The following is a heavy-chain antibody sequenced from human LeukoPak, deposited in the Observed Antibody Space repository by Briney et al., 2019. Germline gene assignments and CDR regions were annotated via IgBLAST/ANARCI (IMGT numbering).Heavy chain of an antibody. D-gene: IGHD3-22*01. CDR3: ARDSGYRLRDAFDI. V-gene: IGHV4-30-2*01. CDR2: IYHSGST. CDR1: GGSISSGGYY. Sequence: SQTLSLTCTVSGGSISSGGYYWSWIRQPPGKGLEWIVYIYHSGSTYYHPSLKSRVTISVDRSKNQFSLKLSSVTAADTAVYYCARDSGYRLRDAFDIWGQGTMVTVSS. J-gene: IGHJ3*02.